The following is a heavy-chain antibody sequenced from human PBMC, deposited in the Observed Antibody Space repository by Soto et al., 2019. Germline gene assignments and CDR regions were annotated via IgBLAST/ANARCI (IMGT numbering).Heavy chain of an antibody. D-gene: IGHD3-10*01. CDR1: GGTFTTSS. J-gene: IGHJ4*02. CDR2: IMPILSKT. CDR3: ATDVVRSIGGGNS. Sequence: GASVKVSCKTSGGTFTTSSFVWIRQGPGQGLEWMGGIMPILSKTNLVPKFQGRVTFTADESTRTVYMGLGGLRSEDTAIYYCATDVVRSIGGGNSWGQGTLVTVSS. V-gene: IGHV1-69*10.